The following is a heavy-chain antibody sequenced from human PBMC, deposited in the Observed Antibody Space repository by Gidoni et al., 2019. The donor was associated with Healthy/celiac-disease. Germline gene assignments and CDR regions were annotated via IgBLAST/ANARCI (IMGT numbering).Heavy chain of an antibody. Sequence: QLQLQESGPVLVTPSQTLSLTCAVSGGSISLGGYSWRWIRQPPGKGLEWIGYIYHRGSTYYNPSLKSRVTISVDRSKNQFSLKLSSVTAADTAVYYCARALWGFGELLFPWFDPWGQGTLVTVSS. CDR1: GGSISLGGYS. CDR3: ARALWGFGELLFPWFDP. D-gene: IGHD3-10*01. J-gene: IGHJ5*02. V-gene: IGHV4-30-2*01. CDR2: IYHRGST.